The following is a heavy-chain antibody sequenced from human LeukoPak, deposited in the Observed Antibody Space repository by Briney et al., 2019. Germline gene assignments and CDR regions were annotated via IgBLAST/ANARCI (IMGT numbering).Heavy chain of an antibody. CDR3: ARDGGDGDTYYFDY. D-gene: IGHD4-17*01. CDR1: GGSFSGYY. J-gene: IGHJ4*02. V-gene: IGHV4-34*01. Sequence: PSETLSLTCAVYGGSFSGYYWSWIRQPPGKGLEWIGEINHSGSTNYNPSLKSRVTISVDTSKNQFSLKLSSVTAADTAVYYCARDGGDGDTYYFDYWGQGTLVTVSS. CDR2: INHSGST.